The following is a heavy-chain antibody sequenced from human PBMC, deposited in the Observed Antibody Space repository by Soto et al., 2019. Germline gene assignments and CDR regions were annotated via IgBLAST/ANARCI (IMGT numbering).Heavy chain of an antibody. J-gene: IGHJ4*02. CDR1: GFTFSSYA. D-gene: IGHD1-26*01. V-gene: IGHV3-23*01. CDR3: AKDLLSGNYGYFEKEFDY. CDR2: ISGSGGST. Sequence: GGSLRLSCAASGFTFSSYAMSWVRQAPGKGLEWVSAISGSGGSTYYADSVKGRFTISRDNSKNTLYLQMNSLRAEDTAVYYCAKDLLSGNYGYFEKEFDYWGQGTLVTVSS.